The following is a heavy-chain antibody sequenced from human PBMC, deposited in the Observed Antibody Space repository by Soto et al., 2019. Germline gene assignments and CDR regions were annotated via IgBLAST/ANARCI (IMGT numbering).Heavy chain of an antibody. D-gene: IGHD3-16*02. J-gene: IGHJ4*02. CDR2: IIPILGIA. Sequence: ASVKVSCKASGGTFSSYTISWVRQAPGQGLEWMGRIIPILGIANYAQKFQGRVTITADKSTSTAYMELSSLRSEDTAVYYCALAITFGGVIVYDYWGQGTLVTVSS. CDR1: GGTFSSYT. CDR3: ALAITFGGVIVYDY. V-gene: IGHV1-69*02.